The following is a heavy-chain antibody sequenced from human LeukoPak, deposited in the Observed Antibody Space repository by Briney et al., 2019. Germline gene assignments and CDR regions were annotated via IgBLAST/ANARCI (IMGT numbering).Heavy chain of an antibody. D-gene: IGHD1-26*01. CDR1: GGSISSGGYY. Sequence: PSETLSLTCTVSGGSISSGGYYWSWIRQPAGKGLEWIGRISNSGTTNYNPSLKSRVTMSVDTSRNQFSLNLNSVTAADTAIYYCARWDGDPWSQGTLVTVSS. CDR3: ARWDGDP. CDR2: ISNSGTT. V-gene: IGHV4-61*02. J-gene: IGHJ5*02.